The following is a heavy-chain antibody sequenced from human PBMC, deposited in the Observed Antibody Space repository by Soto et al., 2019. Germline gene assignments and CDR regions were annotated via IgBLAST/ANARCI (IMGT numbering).Heavy chain of an antibody. Sequence: GGSLRLSCAASGFTFSNAWMSWVRQAPGKGLEWVGRVKSKTDGGTTDYAAPVKGRFTISRDDSKNTLYLQMNSLKTEDTAIYYCTTEQSGGSGWSLGWFDPWGQGALVTVSS. V-gene: IGHV3-15*01. D-gene: IGHD6-19*01. CDR2: VKSKTDGGTT. CDR1: GFTFSNAW. J-gene: IGHJ5*02. CDR3: TTEQSGGSGWSLGWFDP.